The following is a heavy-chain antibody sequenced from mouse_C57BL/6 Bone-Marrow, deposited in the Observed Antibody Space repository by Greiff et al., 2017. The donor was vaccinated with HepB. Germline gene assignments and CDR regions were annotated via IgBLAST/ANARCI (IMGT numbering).Heavy chain of an antibody. CDR3: ARDSSGYEYAMDY. D-gene: IGHD3-2*02. V-gene: IGHV1-59*01. CDR1: GYTFTSYW. Sequence: QVQLQQPGAELVRPGTSVKLSCKASGYTFTSYWMHWVKQRPGQGLEWIGVIDPSDSYTNYNQKFKGKATLTVDTSSSTAYMQLSSLTSEDSAVDYCARDSSGYEYAMDYWGQGTSVTVSS. CDR2: IDPSDSYT. J-gene: IGHJ4*01.